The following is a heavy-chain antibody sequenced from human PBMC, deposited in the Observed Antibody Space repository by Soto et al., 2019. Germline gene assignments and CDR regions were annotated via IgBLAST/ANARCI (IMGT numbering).Heavy chain of an antibody. J-gene: IGHJ2*01. CDR3: AKVSSGGITDWYFDL. D-gene: IGHD3-16*01. CDR2: ISGSGGST. V-gene: IGHV3-23*01. CDR1: GFTFSSYA. Sequence: GGSLRLSCAASGFTFSSYAMSWVRQAPGKGLEWVSAISGSGGSTYYADYVKGRFTIARDNSKNTLYLKMNSLRAEDMAVYDCAKVSSGGITDWYFDLWGRGTLVTVSS.